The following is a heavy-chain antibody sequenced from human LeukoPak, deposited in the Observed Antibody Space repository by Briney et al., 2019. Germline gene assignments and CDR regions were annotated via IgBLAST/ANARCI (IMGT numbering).Heavy chain of an antibody. D-gene: IGHD1-26*01. J-gene: IGHJ4*02. CDR1: GFTFSSYA. CDR3: AKDVGKWESLHFFDY. V-gene: IGHV3-30*04. CDR2: ISYDGSNK. Sequence: GGSLRLSCAASGFTFSSYAMHWVRQAPGKGLEWVAVISYDGSNKYYADSVKGRFTISRDDSRNTLYLQMNSLRGDDTAVYYCAKDVGKWESLHFFDYWGQGTLVTASS.